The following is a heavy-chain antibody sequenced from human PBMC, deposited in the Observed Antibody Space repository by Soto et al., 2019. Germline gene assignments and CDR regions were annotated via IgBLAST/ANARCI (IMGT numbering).Heavy chain of an antibody. J-gene: IGHJ4*02. Sequence: GGSLRLPCAASRFTFSNYWMHWVRQAPGKGLAWVSRISSDGSSTSYAESVKGRFAISRDSGKNTLYLQMNSLRPEDTAVYYCARGATEGIVDSWGQGTLVTVSS. CDR2: ISSDGSST. CDR3: ARGATEGIVDS. V-gene: IGHV3-74*01. CDR1: RFTFSNYW. D-gene: IGHD5-12*01.